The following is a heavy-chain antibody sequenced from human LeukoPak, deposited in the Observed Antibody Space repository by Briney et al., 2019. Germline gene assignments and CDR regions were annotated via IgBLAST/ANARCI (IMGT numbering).Heavy chain of an antibody. J-gene: IGHJ4*02. V-gene: IGHV3-11*06. CDR2: ISLSSTYT. Sequence: GGSLRLSCAASGFTFSDYHMSWFRQAPGKGLEWVSYISLSSTYTNYADSVKGRFTISRDNAKNLLYLQMNSLRVEDTAVYYCARDGWFGELDKDHFDYWGQGTLVTVSS. CDR3: ARDGWFGELDKDHFDY. CDR1: GFTFSDYH. D-gene: IGHD3-10*01.